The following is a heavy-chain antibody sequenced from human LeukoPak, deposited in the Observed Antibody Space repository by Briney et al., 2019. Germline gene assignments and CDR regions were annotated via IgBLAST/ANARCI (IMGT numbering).Heavy chain of an antibody. J-gene: IGHJ3*02. CDR1: GGSISSYY. D-gene: IGHD6-13*01. Sequence: PSETLSLTCTVSGGSISSYYWSWIRQPPGKGLEWIGYIYYSGSTNYNPSLKSRVTISVDTSKNQFSLKLSSVTAADTAVYYCARGPGRIAAAGDVDDAFDIWGQGTMVTVSS. CDR3: ARGPGRIAAAGDVDDAFDI. V-gene: IGHV4-59*01. CDR2: IYYSGST.